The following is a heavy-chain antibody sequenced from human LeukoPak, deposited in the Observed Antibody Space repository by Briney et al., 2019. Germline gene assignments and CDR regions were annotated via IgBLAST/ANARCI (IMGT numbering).Heavy chain of an antibody. D-gene: IGHD2-21*02. Sequence: VESLKISCKGSGYSFTSYWIGWVRQMPGKGLEWMGIIYPGDSDTRYSPSFQGQVTISADKSISTAYLQWSSLKASDTAMYYCARLPYCGGDCYPRLGDYWGQGTLVTVSS. J-gene: IGHJ4*02. CDR2: IYPGDSDT. V-gene: IGHV5-51*01. CDR1: GYSFTSYW. CDR3: ARLPYCGGDCYPRLGDY.